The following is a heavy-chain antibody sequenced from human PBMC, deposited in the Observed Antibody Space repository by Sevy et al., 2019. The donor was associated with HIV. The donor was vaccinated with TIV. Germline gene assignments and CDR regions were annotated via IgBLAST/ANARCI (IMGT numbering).Heavy chain of an antibody. CDR1: GFTFRSYS. V-gene: IGHV3-48*02. Sequence: GGSLRLSCAASGFTFRSYSMNWVRQAPGKGLEWLSYISDTGYSAYYADSVKGRFTIFRDNVKNSLSLHMNSLRDEDTAVYFCVRGQYSSSPDGYFDPWGQGTLVTVSS. CDR3: VRGQYSSSPDGYFDP. J-gene: IGHJ5*02. CDR2: ISDTGYSA. D-gene: IGHD6-6*01.